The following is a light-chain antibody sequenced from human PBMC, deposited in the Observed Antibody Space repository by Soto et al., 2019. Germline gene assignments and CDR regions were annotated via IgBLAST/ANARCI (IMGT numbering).Light chain of an antibody. CDR2: LNSDGSH. CDR3: QTWYTDIQVI. V-gene: IGLV4-69*01. Sequence: QLVLTQSPSASASLGASVKLTCTLSSGHSTYAIAWHQQQPEKGPRYLMKLNSDGSHSNGDGIPDRFSGSSSGAERYLTISSLQSEDDADYYCQTWYTDIQVIFGGGTKLTVL. CDR1: SGHSTYA. J-gene: IGLJ2*01.